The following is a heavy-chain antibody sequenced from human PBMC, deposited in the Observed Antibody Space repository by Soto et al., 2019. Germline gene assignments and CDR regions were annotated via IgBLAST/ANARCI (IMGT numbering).Heavy chain of an antibody. CDR3: ARTNIAARTQGYGMDV. Sequence: SGPTLVNPTQTLTLTFTFSGFSLSTSGMCVSWIRQPPGKALEWLALIDWDDDKYYSTSLKTRLTISKDTSKNQVVLTMTNMDPVDTATYYCARTNIAARTQGYGMDVWGQGTTVTVSS. J-gene: IGHJ6*02. V-gene: IGHV2-70*01. CDR2: IDWDDDK. D-gene: IGHD6-6*01. CDR1: GFSLSTSGMC.